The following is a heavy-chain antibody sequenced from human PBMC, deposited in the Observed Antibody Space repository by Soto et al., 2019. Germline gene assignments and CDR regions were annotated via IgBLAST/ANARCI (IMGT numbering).Heavy chain of an antibody. CDR1: GFTFSSYG. CDR3: ARGAVRRNYYDSSGYYRPFDY. V-gene: IGHV3-33*01. CDR2: IWYDGSNK. Sequence: HPWGSLRLSFASSGFTFSSYGMHWVRQAPGKGLEWVAVIWYDGSNKYYADSVKGRFTISRDNSKNTLYLQMNSLRAEDTAVYYCARGAVRRNYYDSSGYYRPFDYWGQGTLVTVSS. J-gene: IGHJ4*02. D-gene: IGHD3-22*01.